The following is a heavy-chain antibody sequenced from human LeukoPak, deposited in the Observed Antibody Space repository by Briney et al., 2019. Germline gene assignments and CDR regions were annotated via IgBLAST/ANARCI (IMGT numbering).Heavy chain of an antibody. CDR1: GGSINTSYS. V-gene: IGHV4-4*02. Sequence: SETLFLTCAVSGGSINTSYSWCWVRQPPGKGLEWIGEIYHSGNSNYNPSLKSRVTISIDKSKNQFSLKLSSVTAADTAVYYCARASSWYALAYWGQGTLVTVSS. D-gene: IGHD6-13*01. CDR2: IYHSGNS. J-gene: IGHJ4*02. CDR3: ARASSWYALAY.